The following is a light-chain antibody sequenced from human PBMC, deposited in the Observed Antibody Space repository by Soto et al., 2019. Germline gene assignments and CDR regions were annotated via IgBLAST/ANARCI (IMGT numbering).Light chain of an antibody. V-gene: IGKV3-11*01. CDR2: DAS. J-gene: IGKJ1*01. Sequence: EIVLTQSPATLSLSPGERATLSCRASQSVSTLLAWYQQRPGQAPRLLIYDASNRPTGIPVRFSGSGSGTDFTLTISNLEPEDFAVYYCHLRGNLPRTCGQGTSVEI. CDR3: HLRGNLPRT. CDR1: QSVSTL.